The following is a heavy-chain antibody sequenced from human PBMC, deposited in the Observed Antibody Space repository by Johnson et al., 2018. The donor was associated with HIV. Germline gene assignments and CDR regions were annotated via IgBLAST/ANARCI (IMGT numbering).Heavy chain of an antibody. D-gene: IGHD6-13*01. Sequence: VQLVESGGRVVRPGGSLRLSCAASGFTFEDYGMSWVREAPGKGLEWVSGITWNGGSTGYVASVKGRFTISRDNAKNSLYLQMNSLRAEDTALYYCARVRTAAGFDAFDIWGQGTMVTVSS. CDR2: ITWNGGST. CDR3: ARVRTAAGFDAFDI. CDR1: GFTFEDYG. V-gene: IGHV3-20*04. J-gene: IGHJ3*02.